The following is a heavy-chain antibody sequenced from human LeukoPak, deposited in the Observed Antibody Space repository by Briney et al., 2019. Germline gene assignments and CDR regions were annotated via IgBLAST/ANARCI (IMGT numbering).Heavy chain of an antibody. CDR1: GYTFTSYG. Sequence: GASVKVSCKASGYTFTSYGIGWVRQAPGQGLEWMGWIDPNSGGTNYAQRFQGRVTMTRDTSISTAYMELSRLRSDDTAVYYCARAHTTGTTSYGMDVWGQGTTVTVSS. CDR2: IDPNSGGT. CDR3: ARAHTTGTTSYGMDV. J-gene: IGHJ6*02. D-gene: IGHD1-1*01. V-gene: IGHV1-2*02.